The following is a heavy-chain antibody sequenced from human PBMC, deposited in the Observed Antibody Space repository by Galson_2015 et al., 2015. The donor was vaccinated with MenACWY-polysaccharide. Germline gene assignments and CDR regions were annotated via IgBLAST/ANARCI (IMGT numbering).Heavy chain of an antibody. J-gene: IGHJ4*02. CDR3: ARVSVRFGGSRTSVIDH. Sequence: SLRLSCAASGFSFATHSMNWVRQAPGKGLEWISYISSSGSTVYYADSVKGRFIISRDNAKNSLYLQMYSLRAEDTAVYYCARVSVRFGGSRTSVIDHWGQGTLVTVSS. CDR2: ISSSGSTV. CDR1: GFSFATHS. D-gene: IGHD3-16*01. V-gene: IGHV3-48*01.